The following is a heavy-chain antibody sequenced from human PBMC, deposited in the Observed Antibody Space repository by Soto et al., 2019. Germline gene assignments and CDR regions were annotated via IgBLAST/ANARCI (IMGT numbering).Heavy chain of an antibody. D-gene: IGHD6-19*01. Sequence: QVQLVQSGAEVKKPGASVKVSCKASGYTFTNYYMHWVRQAPGQGLEWMGIINPSGGSTTYAQEFHGRVTMTSDTSTSTVYMELSSLRSEDTAVYYCARGWSIDDDWGQGTLVTVSS. J-gene: IGHJ4*02. CDR1: GYTFTNYY. CDR2: INPSGGST. V-gene: IGHV1-46*03. CDR3: ARGWSIDDD.